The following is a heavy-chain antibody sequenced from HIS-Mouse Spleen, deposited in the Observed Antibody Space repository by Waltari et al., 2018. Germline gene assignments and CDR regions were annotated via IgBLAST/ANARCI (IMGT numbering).Heavy chain of an antibody. Sequence: QVQLVQSGAEVKKPGASVKVSCKASGYTFTGYYMHWVRQAPGQGLEWMGWINPNSGGTNYAQKFQGRVTMTRDTSISTAYMELSRLRSDDTAVYYCAKSGAYYDSSGYYYYFDYWGQGTLVTVSS. V-gene: IGHV1-2*02. CDR1: GYTFTGYY. D-gene: IGHD3-22*01. CDR3: AKSGAYYDSSGYYYYFDY. J-gene: IGHJ4*02. CDR2: INPNSGGT.